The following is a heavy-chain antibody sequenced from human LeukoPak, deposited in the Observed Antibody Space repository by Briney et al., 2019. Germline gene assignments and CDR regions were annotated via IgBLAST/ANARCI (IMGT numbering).Heavy chain of an antibody. J-gene: IGHJ6*03. Sequence: PSETLSLTCTVSGGSISSYNWNWIRQPPGKGLEWIGYISETGSPNYNSSLENRVTLSLDTSKNQISLNLRSATVADTAVYYCARQDALGKYPPRYYMDVWGKGTPVIFS. CDR3: ARQDALGKYPPRYYMDV. D-gene: IGHD3-16*01. V-gene: IGHV4-59*08. CDR1: GGSISSYN. CDR2: ISETGSP.